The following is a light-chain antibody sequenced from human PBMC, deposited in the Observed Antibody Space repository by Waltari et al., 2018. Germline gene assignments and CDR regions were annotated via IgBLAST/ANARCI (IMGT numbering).Light chain of an antibody. CDR3: QVWDSTSDHHVI. CDR2: DDS. J-gene: IGLJ2*01. V-gene: IGLV3-21*02. CDR1: NIRSQN. Sequence: SYVLTQPRSLSVAPGQTAMITCGGTNIRSQNVHWYQHKSGQAPVLVIYDDSDRPSGIPERFSGSKSWNTAILTISRVEAGDEAAYYCQVWDSTSDHHVIFGGGTKLTVL.